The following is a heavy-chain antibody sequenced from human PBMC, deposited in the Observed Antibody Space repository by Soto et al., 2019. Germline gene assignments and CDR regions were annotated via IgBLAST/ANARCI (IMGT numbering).Heavy chain of an antibody. CDR3: ARDGSYDSSGYYFDY. Sequence: PGGSLRLSCAASGFTFRSYSMNWVRQAPGKGLEWVSSISSSGSYIYYADTVKGRFTHSRDNAKNSLYLQMNSLRAEDTAVYYCARDGSYDSSGYYFDYWGQGT. J-gene: IGHJ4*02. CDR1: GFTFRSYS. D-gene: IGHD3-22*01. V-gene: IGHV3-21*01. CDR2: ISSSGSYI.